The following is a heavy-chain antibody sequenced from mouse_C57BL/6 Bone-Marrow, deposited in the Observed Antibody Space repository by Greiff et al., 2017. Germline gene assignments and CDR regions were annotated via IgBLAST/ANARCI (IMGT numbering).Heavy chain of an antibody. J-gene: IGHJ1*03. Sequence: EVKLVESGGGLVKPGGSLKLSCAASGFTFSSYTMSWVRQTPEKRLEWVATISGGGGNTYYPDSVKGRFTISRDNAKTTLYLQMSSLRSEDTALYYCARHGYYSYWYFDVWGTGTTVTVSS. D-gene: IGHD2-3*01. CDR1: GFTFSSYT. CDR2: ISGGGGNT. V-gene: IGHV5-9*01. CDR3: ARHGYYSYWYFDV.